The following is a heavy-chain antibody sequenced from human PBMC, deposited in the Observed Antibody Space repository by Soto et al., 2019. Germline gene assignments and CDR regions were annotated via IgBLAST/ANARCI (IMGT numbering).Heavy chain of an antibody. CDR3: ARDRCGVFTHPANDF. Sequence: GASVKVSCKASGYTFTSHGITWVRQAPGQGLEWMGWILAYSGDTKYAQKLQGRVTMTADTSTSMAYMDLTSLRSDDTAVYYCARDRCGVFTHPANDFWGQGTLVTVSS. CDR1: GYTFTSHG. D-gene: IGHD3-10*01. J-gene: IGHJ4*02. V-gene: IGHV1-18*01. CDR2: ILAYSGDT.